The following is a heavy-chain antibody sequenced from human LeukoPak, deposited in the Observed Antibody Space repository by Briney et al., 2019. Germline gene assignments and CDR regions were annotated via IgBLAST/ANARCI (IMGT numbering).Heavy chain of an antibody. V-gene: IGHV4-59*08. CDR1: GGSISSYY. CDR3: ARGMYYYDGSGDY. CDR2: IYYSGST. J-gene: IGHJ4*02. Sequence: SETLSLTCSVSGGSISSYYWSWIRQPPGKGLEWIGYIYYSGSTNYNPSLKSRVTISINTSKNQFSLNLTSVTAADTAVYYCARGMYYYDGSGDYWGQGTLVTVSS. D-gene: IGHD3-22*01.